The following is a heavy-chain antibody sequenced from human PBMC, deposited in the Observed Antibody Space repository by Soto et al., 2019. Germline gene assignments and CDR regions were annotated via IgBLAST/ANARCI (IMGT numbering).Heavy chain of an antibody. V-gene: IGHV4-4*07. CDR1: GASMNSYH. CDR2: IHSSGST. J-gene: IGHJ5*02. CDR3: AGDQGVAAAGITWFDP. Sequence: SETPSLTCTVSGASMNSYHWSWIRQPAGKGLEWIGHIHSSGSTNYNPSLKSRVTMSVDTSKNQFSLRLMSLTAADTAVYYCAGDQGVAAAGITWFDPWGQGSLVTVSS. D-gene: IGHD6-13*01.